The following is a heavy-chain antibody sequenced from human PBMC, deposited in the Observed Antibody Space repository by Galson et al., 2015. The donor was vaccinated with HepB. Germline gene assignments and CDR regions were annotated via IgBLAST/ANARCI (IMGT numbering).Heavy chain of an antibody. CDR3: ARDRGNIAVAGRGYYGMDV. D-gene: IGHD6-19*01. J-gene: IGHJ6*02. Sequence: SCKASGGTFSNYPISWVRQAPGQGLEWMGGIIPIFGPANYAQKFQGRVTITADESTSTVYMELRSLRSEDTAVYYCARDRGNIAVAGRGYYGMDVWGQGTTVTVSS. CDR1: GGTFSNYP. CDR2: IIPIFGPA. V-gene: IGHV1-69*01.